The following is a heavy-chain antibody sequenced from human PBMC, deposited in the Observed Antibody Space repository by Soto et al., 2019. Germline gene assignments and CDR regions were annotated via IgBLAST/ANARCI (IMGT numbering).Heavy chain of an antibody. J-gene: IGHJ3*01. V-gene: IGHV2-5*02. CDR2: IYWDDDT. CDR1: GFSFSADGVG. D-gene: IGHD2-2*01. CDR3: AHAYGGTSWPNDAFDV. Sequence: SGPTLVNPTQTLTLTCIFSGFSFSADGVGVGWIRQPPGKALEWLALIYWDDDTCYSPSLKSRLTITKDTSKNQVVLTMTNMDPVDTATYYCAHAYGGTSWPNDAFDVWGQGTVVTVSS.